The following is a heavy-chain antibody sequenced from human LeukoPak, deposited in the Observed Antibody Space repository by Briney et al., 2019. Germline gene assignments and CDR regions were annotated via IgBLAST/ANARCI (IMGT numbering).Heavy chain of an antibody. J-gene: IGHJ6*03. CDR3: ATGSKVVIANIYYYYYYMDV. CDR2: SDPKDGET. D-gene: IGHD2-21*01. CDR1: GYPVTDLS. Sequence: EASVTVSCTVSGYPVTDLSIQWVRQAPGKGLEWMGGSDPKDGETIYAQAFQGRVTLTEDTSTDTAYMELSSLRSEDTAVYYCATGSKVVIANIYYYYYYMDVWGKGTTVTVSS. V-gene: IGHV1-24*01.